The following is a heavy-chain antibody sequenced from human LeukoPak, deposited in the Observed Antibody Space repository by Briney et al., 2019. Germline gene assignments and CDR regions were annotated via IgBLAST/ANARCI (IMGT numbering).Heavy chain of an antibody. D-gene: IGHD1-26*01. J-gene: IGHJ4*02. CDR1: GYTLTELS. CDR2: FDPEDGET. V-gene: IGHV1-24*01. Sequence: ASVKVSCKVSGYTLTELSMHWVRQAPGKGLEWMGGFDPEDGETIYAQKFQGGVTMTEDTSTDTAYMELSSLRSEDTAVYYCAGGPPLRGSYDYWGQGTLVTVSS. CDR3: AGGPPLRGSYDY.